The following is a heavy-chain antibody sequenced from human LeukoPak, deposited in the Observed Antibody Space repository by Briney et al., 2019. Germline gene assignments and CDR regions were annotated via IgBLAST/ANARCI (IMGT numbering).Heavy chain of an antibody. CDR1: GYTFTSYD. CDR2: MNPNSGNT. D-gene: IGHD2-2*01. Sequence: ASVKVSCKASGYTFTSYDINWVRQATGQGLEWMGWMNPNSGNTGYAQKFQGRVTMTRNTSISTAYMELSSLRSEDTAVYYCARELDCSSTSCQGAEYFQHWGQGTLVTVSS. J-gene: IGHJ1*01. V-gene: IGHV1-8*01. CDR3: ARELDCSSTSCQGAEYFQH.